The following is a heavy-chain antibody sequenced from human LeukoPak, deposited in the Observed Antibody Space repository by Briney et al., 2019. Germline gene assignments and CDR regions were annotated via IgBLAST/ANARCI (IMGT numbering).Heavy chain of an antibody. J-gene: IGHJ4*02. CDR1: GGSISSGGYS. D-gene: IGHD5-24*01. CDR3: ARVGRDGYSTFDY. Sequence: PSETLSLTCTVSGGSISSGGYSWSWIRQPPGKGLEWIGYIYHSGSTYYNPSLKSRVTISVDRSKNQFSLKLSSVTAADTAVYYCARVGRDGYSTFDYWGQGTLVTVSS. CDR2: IYHSGST. V-gene: IGHV4-30-2*01.